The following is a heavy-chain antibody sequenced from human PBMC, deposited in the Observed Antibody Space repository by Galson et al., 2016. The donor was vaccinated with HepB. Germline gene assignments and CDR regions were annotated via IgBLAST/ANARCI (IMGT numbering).Heavy chain of an antibody. CDR1: GGTLSSYA. CDR3: ARVGDILTGPYYYYYMDV. D-gene: IGHD3-9*01. Sequence: SVKVSCKASGGTLSSYAINWVRQAPGQGLEWMGGIIPIFGTANCAQKFQGRITLTADKSTSTAYMELSRLRSEDTAVYYCARVGDILTGPYYYYYMDVWGKGTTVTVSS. CDR2: IIPIFGTA. V-gene: IGHV1-69*06. J-gene: IGHJ6*03.